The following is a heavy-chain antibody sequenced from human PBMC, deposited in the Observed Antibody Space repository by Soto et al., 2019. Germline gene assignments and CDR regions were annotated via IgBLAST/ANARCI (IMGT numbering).Heavy chain of an antibody. CDR2: INHSGST. CDR3: ARESAHYDFWSGYDYYYYMDV. Sequence: SETLSLTCAVYGGSFSGNYWSWIRQSPGKGLEWIGEINHSGSTNYSPSLKSRVTISIDTSKSQFSLRLSPVTAADTAVYYCARESAHYDFWSGYDYYYYMDVWSKGTTVTV. D-gene: IGHD3-3*01. J-gene: IGHJ6*03. CDR1: GGSFSGNY. V-gene: IGHV4-34*01.